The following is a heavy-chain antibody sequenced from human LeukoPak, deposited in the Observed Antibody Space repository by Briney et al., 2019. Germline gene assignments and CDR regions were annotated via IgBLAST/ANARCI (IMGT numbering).Heavy chain of an antibody. J-gene: IGHJ4*02. CDR3: ARGRDSGSGSLTLDY. D-gene: IGHD3-10*01. CDR1: GESFSGYY. CDR2: INQSGRT. V-gene: IGHV4-34*01. Sequence: SETLSLTCAVYGESFSGYYWSWIRQPPGEGLEWIGEINQSGRTNYKPSLKSRVTISADTSKNQFSLKLSSVTAADTAVYYCARGRDSGSGSLTLDYWGQGTLVTVSS.